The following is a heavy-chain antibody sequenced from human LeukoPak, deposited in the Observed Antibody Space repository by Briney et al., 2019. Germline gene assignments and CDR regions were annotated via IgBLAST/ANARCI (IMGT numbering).Heavy chain of an antibody. V-gene: IGHV1-2*06. D-gene: IGHD3-22*01. CDR2: INPNSGGT. J-gene: IGHJ3*02. CDR1: GYTFSGYY. CDR3: ARDRVYYDSSGYNDAFDI. Sequence: ASVKVSCKASGYTFSGYYMHWVRQAPGQGLEWMGRINPNSGGTNYAQKFQGRVTMTRHTSISTAHMELSRLRSDDTAVYYCARDRVYYDSSGYNDAFDIWGQGTMVTVSS.